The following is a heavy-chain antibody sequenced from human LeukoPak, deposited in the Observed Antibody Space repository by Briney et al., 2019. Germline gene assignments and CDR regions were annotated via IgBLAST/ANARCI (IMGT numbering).Heavy chain of an antibody. V-gene: IGHV3-21*01. Sequence: GGSLRLSCAASGFTFISYSINWVRQAPGKGLEWVPSISTNSHYIYYADSVKGRFTISRDNAKNSLYLQMHSLRAEDTAVYYCARGYYFDYWGQGTLVTVSS. CDR3: ARGYYFDY. CDR2: ISTNSHYI. CDR1: GFTFISYS. J-gene: IGHJ4*02.